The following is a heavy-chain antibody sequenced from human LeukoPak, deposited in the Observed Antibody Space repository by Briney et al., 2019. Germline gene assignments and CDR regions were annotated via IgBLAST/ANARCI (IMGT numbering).Heavy chain of an antibody. CDR1: GDSFTTYW. V-gene: IGHV5-51*01. D-gene: IGHD1-1*01. CDR2: IYLGDSDT. J-gene: IGHJ4*02. CDR3: VRHRNWNYDY. Sequence: GQSLQISCKGSGDSFTTYWIGWVRQMPGKGLEWMGIIYLGDSDTRYSPSFQGQVTISADKSINTAYLQWSSLKASDTAMYYCVRHRNWNYDYWGQGTPVTVSS.